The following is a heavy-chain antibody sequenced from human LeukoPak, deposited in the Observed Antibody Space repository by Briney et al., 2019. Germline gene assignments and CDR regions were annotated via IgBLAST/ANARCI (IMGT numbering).Heavy chain of an antibody. J-gene: IGHJ3*02. CDR3: ARSRRVVVVADAFDI. CDR2: ISYDGSNK. Sequence: QPGRSLRLSCAASGFTFSSYAMHWVRQAPGKGLEWVAVISYDGSNKYYADSVKGRFTIPRDNSKNTLYLQMNSLRAEDTAVYYCARSRRVVVVADAFDIWGQGTMVTVSS. D-gene: IGHD3-22*01. CDR1: GFTFSSYA. V-gene: IGHV3-30-3*01.